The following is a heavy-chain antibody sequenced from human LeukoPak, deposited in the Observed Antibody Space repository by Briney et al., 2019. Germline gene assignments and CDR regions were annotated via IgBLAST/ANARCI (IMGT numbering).Heavy chain of an antibody. J-gene: IGHJ5*02. D-gene: IGHD3-10*01. V-gene: IGHV5-51*01. Sequence: GESLKISCKGSGSSFTSYWIGWVRQMPGKGLEWMGIIYPGDSDTRYSPSLQGQVTISADKSISTAYLQWSSLKASDTAMYYCARHVGFITMVRGVINNNWFDPWGQGTLVTVSS. CDR3: ARHVGFITMVRGVINNNWFDP. CDR1: GSSFTSYW. CDR2: IYPGDSDT.